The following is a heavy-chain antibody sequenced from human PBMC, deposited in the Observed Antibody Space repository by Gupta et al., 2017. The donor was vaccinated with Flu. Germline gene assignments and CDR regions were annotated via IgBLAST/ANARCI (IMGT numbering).Heavy chain of an antibody. CDR3: TTDDSRSGLRPVAFVFGFDP. CDR1: GFTFSNAW. CDR2: IKSKTDGGTT. Sequence: EVQLVESGGGLVKPGGSLRLSCAASGFTFSNAWMSWVRQAPGKGLEWVGRIKSKTDGGTTDYAAPVKGRFTTSRDDSKNTLYLQMNSLKTEDTAVYYCTTDDSRSGLRPVAFVFGFDPWGQGTLVTVSS. D-gene: IGHD3-3*01. J-gene: IGHJ5*02. V-gene: IGHV3-15*01.